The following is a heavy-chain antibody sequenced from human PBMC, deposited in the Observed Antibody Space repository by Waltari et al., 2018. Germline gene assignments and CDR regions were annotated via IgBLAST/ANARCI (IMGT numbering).Heavy chain of an antibody. Sequence: QVQLQESGPGLLKPSETLSLPCAVSGYSTSGYFWGWIRQPPGKGLEWIGSIYYRGRTYYNPSLKSRVTMSVDTSKNQFSLKLSSVTAADTAVYYCARNSGNYSFLYWGQGTLVTVSS. V-gene: IGHV4-38-2*01. CDR1: GYSTSGYF. J-gene: IGHJ4*02. CDR2: IYYRGRT. CDR3: ARNSGNYSFLY. D-gene: IGHD1-26*01.